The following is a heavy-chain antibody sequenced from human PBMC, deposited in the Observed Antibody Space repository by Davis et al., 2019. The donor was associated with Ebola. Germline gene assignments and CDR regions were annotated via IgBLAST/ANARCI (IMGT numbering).Heavy chain of an antibody. Sequence: GESLKISCAASGFTFSSYAMSWVRQAPGKGLEWVSSIRSSSSYIYYADSVKGRFTISRDNAKNSLYLQMNSLRAEDTAVYYCATDRTYYYDSSGYYYYYYGMDVWGQGTTVTVSS. V-gene: IGHV3-21*01. CDR2: IRSSSSYI. CDR1: GFTFSSYA. D-gene: IGHD3-22*01. J-gene: IGHJ6*02. CDR3: ATDRTYYYDSSGYYYYYYGMDV.